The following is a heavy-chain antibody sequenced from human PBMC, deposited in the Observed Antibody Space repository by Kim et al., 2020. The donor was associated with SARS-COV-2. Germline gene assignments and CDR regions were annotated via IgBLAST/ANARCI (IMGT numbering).Heavy chain of an antibody. CDR3: ARENVDGYNIYYFDY. D-gene: IGHD5-12*01. CDR1: GFTFSSYA. J-gene: IGHJ4*02. CDR2: ISYDGSNK. V-gene: IGHV3-30*04. Sequence: GGSLRLSCAASGFTFSSYAMHWVRQAPGKGLEWVAVISYDGSNKYYADSVKGRFTISRDNSKNTLYLQMNSLRAEDTAVYYCARENVDGYNIYYFDYWGQGTLVTVSS.